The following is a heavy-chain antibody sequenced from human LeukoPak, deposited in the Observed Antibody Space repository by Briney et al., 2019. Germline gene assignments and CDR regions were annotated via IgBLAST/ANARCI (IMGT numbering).Heavy chain of an antibody. CDR3: AKARAGVVISFDY. V-gene: IGHV3-23*01. Sequence: GGSLRLSCAASGFTFSSYAMSWVRQAPGKGLEWVSAISGSGGSTYYADPVKGRFTISRDNSKNTLYLQMNSLRAEDTAVYYCAKARAGVVISFDYWGQGTLVTVSS. J-gene: IGHJ4*02. CDR1: GFTFSSYA. D-gene: IGHD3-3*01. CDR2: ISGSGGST.